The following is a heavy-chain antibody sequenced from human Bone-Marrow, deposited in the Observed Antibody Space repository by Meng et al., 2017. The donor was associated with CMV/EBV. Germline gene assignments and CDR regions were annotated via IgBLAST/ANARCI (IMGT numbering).Heavy chain of an antibody. CDR3: ARSGGRYAY. CDR1: GGSISSSSYY. V-gene: IGHV4-39*01. CDR2: IYYRGST. J-gene: IGHJ4*02. D-gene: IGHD1-26*01. Sequence: SETLSRTCTVSGGSISSSSYYWGWIRQPPGKGLEWIGSIYYRGSTYYNPSLKSRVTISVDTSKNQLYLTLSSVTAADTAVYYCARSGGRYAYWGQGTLVTVSS.